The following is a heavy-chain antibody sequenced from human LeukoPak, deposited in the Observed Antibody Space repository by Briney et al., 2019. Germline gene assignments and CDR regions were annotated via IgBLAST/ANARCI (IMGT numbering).Heavy chain of an antibody. V-gene: IGHV3-69-1*01. CDR1: GFTLSNSS. D-gene: IGHD6-19*01. J-gene: IGHJ4*02. Sequence: PGGSLRLSCVVSGFTLSNSSMSWVRQAPGKGLEWVSSISSHRSICAESVRGRFTISRDTAKNSLYLQMNSLRAEDSALYYCARDKSGWARDYWGQGTLVTVSA. CDR3: ARDKSGWARDY. CDR2: ISSHRSI.